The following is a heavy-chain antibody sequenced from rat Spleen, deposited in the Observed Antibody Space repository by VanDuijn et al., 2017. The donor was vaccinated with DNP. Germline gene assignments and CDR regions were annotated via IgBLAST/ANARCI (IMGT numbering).Heavy chain of an antibody. CDR2: MWYDGDT. D-gene: IGHD1-7*01. V-gene: IGHV2-34*01. Sequence: QVQLKESGPGLVQPSETLSLTCTVSGFSLTTYSVSWVRQPSGKGPEWMGKMWYDGDTAYNSALKSRLSISRDTSKSQIFLTMNSLQTDDTAVYYCAEMTTGLDYWGQGVMVTVSS. J-gene: IGHJ2*01. CDR1: GFSLTTYS. CDR3: AEMTTGLDY.